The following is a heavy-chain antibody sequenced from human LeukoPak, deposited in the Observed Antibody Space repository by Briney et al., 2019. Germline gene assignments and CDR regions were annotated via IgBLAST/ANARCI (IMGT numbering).Heavy chain of an antibody. D-gene: IGHD2-2*01. CDR3: ASLYVVPAATRGHYYYGMDV. V-gene: IGHV4-34*01. CDR2: INHSGST. J-gene: IGHJ6*02. CDR1: GGSFSGYY. Sequence: TSETLSLTCAVYGGSFSGYYWSWIRQPPGKGLEWIGEINHSGSTNYNPPLKSRVTISVDTSKNQFSLKLSSVTAADTAVYYCASLYVVPAATRGHYYYGMDVWGQGTTVTVSS.